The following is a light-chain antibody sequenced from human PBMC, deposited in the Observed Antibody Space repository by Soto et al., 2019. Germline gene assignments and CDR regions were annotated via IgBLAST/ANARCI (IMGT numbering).Light chain of an antibody. CDR3: QSYDSSLSAVV. CDR2: EDI. V-gene: IGLV1-40*01. Sequence: QSVLTQPPSVSGAPGQTVTISCTGSSSNIGARYEVHWYQQLPGTAPKLLIYEDIKRPSGVPDRFSGSKSGASASLAITWLLSEDEAEYYCQSYDSSLSAVVFGGGTKVTVL. CDR1: SSNIGARYE. J-gene: IGLJ2*01.